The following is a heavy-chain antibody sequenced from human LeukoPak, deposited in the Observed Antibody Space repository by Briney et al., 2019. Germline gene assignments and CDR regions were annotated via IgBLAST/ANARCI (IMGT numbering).Heavy chain of an antibody. CDR2: IYTSGST. CDR3: AKDPFEQQLGPLDY. CDR1: GGSISSGSYY. J-gene: IGHJ4*02. V-gene: IGHV4-61*02. D-gene: IGHD6-13*01. Sequence: PSQTLSLTCTVSGGSISSGSYYWSWIRQPAGKGLEWIGRIYTSGSTNYNPSLKSRVTISVDTSKNQFSLKLSSVTAADTAVYYCAKDPFEQQLGPLDYWGQGTLVTVSS.